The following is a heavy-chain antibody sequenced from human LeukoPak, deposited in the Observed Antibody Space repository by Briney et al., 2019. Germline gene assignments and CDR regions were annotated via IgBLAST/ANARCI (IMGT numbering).Heavy chain of an antibody. CDR3: ARHCSSDPFDY. CDR2: IDYSGST. J-gene: IGHJ4*02. CDR1: GASISSYY. D-gene: IGHD3-10*02. V-gene: IGHV4-59*08. Sequence: SETLSLTCSVSGASISSYYWSWIWHPPGTGLEWIGYIDYSGSTNYSPSLTSRVTISADTSKNQFSLKLTSLTAADTALYFGARHCSSDPFDYWGQGTLVTVSS.